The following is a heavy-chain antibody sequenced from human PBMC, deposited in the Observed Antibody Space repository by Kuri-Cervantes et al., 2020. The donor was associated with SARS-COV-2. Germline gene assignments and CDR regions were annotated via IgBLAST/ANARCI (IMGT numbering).Heavy chain of an antibody. Sequence: GESLKISCKGSGYSFSSYWIAWVRQVPGKGLECMGIIYPGDSDTTYSPSFQGQVTISADKSISTAYLQWSSLKASDTAMYYCASAPWSGQTYDYWGQGTLVTVSS. CDR2: IYPGDSDT. V-gene: IGHV5-51*01. J-gene: IGHJ4*02. CDR3: ASAPWSGQTYDY. D-gene: IGHD3-3*01. CDR1: GYSFSSYW.